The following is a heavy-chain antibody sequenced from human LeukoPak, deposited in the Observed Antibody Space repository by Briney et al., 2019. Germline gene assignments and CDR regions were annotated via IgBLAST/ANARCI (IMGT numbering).Heavy chain of an antibody. CDR2: IYYSGST. CDR1: GGSISPYY. D-gene: IGHD2-15*01. J-gene: IGHJ5*01. CDR3: ARDSGRYCSGGSCYPNWFDS. Sequence: KPSETLSLTCTVSGGSISPYYWSWIRQPPGKGLEWIGYIYYSGSTNYNPSLRSRVTISVDTSKNQSSLKLSSVTAADTAIYYCARDSGRYCSGGSCYPNWFDSWGQGTLVTVSS. V-gene: IGHV4-59*01.